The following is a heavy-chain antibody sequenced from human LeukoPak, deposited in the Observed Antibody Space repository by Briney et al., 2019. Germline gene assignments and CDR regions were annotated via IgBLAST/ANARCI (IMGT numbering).Heavy chain of an antibody. CDR1: GGSISSSSYY. Sequence: SETLSLTCTVSGGSISSSSYYWGWIRQPPGKGLEWIGSIYYSGSTYYNPSLKSRVTISVDTSKNQFSLKLSSVTAADTAVYYCARQPYDGSGLNWFDPWGQGTLVTVSS. CDR2: IYYSGST. CDR3: ARQPYDGSGLNWFDP. V-gene: IGHV4-39*01. J-gene: IGHJ5*02. D-gene: IGHD3-22*01.